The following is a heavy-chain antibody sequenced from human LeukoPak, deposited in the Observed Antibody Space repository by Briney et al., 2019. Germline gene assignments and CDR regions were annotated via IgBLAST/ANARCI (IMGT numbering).Heavy chain of an antibody. V-gene: IGHV3-49*04. CDR3: ARELSGSYYDFDY. J-gene: IGHJ4*02. Sequence: PGGSLRLSCTASGFTFGDYAMSWVRQAPGKGREWVGFIRTKAYGGTTEYAASVKGRFTISRDDSKSIVYLQMNSLKTEDTAVYYCARELSGSYYDFDYWGQGTLVTVSS. CDR2: IRTKAYGGTT. D-gene: IGHD1-26*01. CDR1: GFTFGDYA.